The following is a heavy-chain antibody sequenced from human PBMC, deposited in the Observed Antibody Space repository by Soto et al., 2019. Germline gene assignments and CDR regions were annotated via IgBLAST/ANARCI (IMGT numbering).Heavy chain of an antibody. D-gene: IGHD6-19*01. CDR1: SDSISSYY. J-gene: IGHJ4*02. CDR3: ARAVGDPLYYLDY. Sequence: QVQLQESGPGLVRPSETLSLTCTVSSDSISSYYWIWIRQSPGKGLEWIGYTDDSGNTNYNPSLKSRVTISGDTSKNQFSLRLSSVTAADTAGYYCARAVGDPLYYLDYWGQGTLVTVSS. CDR2: TDDSGNT. V-gene: IGHV4-59*08.